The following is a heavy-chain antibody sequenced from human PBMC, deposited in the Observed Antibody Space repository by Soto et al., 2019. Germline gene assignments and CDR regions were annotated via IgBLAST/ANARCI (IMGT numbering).Heavy chain of an antibody. CDR3: VRDKSPYSSGWHNRHFDY. D-gene: IGHD6-19*01. CDR1: GFTFSSYA. Sequence: QVQLVESGGGVVQPGRSLRLSCAASGFTFSSYAMHWVRQAPGKGLEWVAVISYDGSNKYYADSVKGRFTISRDNSKTLYLQMNSVRDEDTAVYYCVRDKSPYSSGWHNRHFDYWGQGTLVTVSS. CDR2: ISYDGSNK. V-gene: IGHV3-30-3*01. J-gene: IGHJ4*02.